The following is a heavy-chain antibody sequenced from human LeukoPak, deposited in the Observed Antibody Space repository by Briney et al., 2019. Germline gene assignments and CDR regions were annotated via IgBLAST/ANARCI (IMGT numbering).Heavy chain of an antibody. CDR2: ISYDGSNK. Sequence: GGSLRLSCAASGFTFSSYAMSWVRQAPGKGLEWVAVISYDGSNKYYADSVKGRFTISRDNSKNTLYLQMNSLRAEDTAVYYCARGDTWELTRAEYFQHWGQGTLVTVSS. J-gene: IGHJ1*01. CDR3: ARGDTWELTRAEYFQH. V-gene: IGHV3-30*04. CDR1: GFTFSSYA. D-gene: IGHD1-26*01.